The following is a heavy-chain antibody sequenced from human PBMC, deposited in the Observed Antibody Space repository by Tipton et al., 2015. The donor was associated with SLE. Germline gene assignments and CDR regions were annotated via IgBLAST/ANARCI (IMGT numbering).Heavy chain of an antibody. Sequence: TLSLTCTVSGDSISSGDNYWTWIRQPAGKGLEWIGRIYPSGSTNYNPSLKSRVTISVDRSKNQFSLKLSSVTAADTAVYYCARDPLDYTISGYMDVWGQGTTVTVS. CDR3: ARDPLDYTISGYMDV. J-gene: IGHJ6*03. V-gene: IGHV4-61*02. CDR2: IYPSGST. D-gene: IGHD3-3*01. CDR1: GDSISSGDNY.